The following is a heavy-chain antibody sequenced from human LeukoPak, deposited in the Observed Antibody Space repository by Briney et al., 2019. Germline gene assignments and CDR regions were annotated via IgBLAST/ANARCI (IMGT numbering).Heavy chain of an antibody. J-gene: IGHJ4*02. V-gene: IGHV3-23*01. CDR1: GFTLSSYA. D-gene: IGHD3-10*01. Sequence: GGSLRLSCAASGFTLSSYAMSWVRQAPGKGLEWVSAISVSGNTYHADSVKGRFTISRDSSKNTLYLQMNRLRAEDTAVYYCARVYYYDSGSRWGDYFDYWGQGTLVTVSS. CDR2: ISVSGNT. CDR3: ARVYYYDSGSRWGDYFDY.